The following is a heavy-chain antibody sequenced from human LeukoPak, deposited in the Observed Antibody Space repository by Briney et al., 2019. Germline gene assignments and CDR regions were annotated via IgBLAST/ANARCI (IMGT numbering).Heavy chain of an antibody. CDR1: GYTFTSYA. D-gene: IGHD1-26*01. J-gene: IGHJ4*02. CDR3: ARDRVWALGEYIFDY. CDR2: INAGNGNT. V-gene: IGHV1-3*01. Sequence: ASVKVSCKTSGYTFTSYAMHWVRQAPGQRLEWMGWINAGNGNTKYSQKFQGRVTITRDTSASTAYMELSSLRSEDTAVYYCARDRVWALGEYIFDYWGQGTLVTVSS.